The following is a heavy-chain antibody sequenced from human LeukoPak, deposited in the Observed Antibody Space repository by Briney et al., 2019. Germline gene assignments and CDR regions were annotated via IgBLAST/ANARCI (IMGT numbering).Heavy chain of an antibody. D-gene: IGHD3-16*02. CDR1: GYTFTSYG. V-gene: IGHV1-18*01. J-gene: IGHJ4*02. Sequence: GASVKVSCKASGYTFTSYGISWVRQAPGQGLEWMGWISAYNGNTNYAQKLQGRVTMTTDTSTSTAYMELRSLRSDDTAVYYCARGAVTFGGVIVKSIWGQGTLVTVSS. CDR3: ARGAVTFGGVIVKSI. CDR2: ISAYNGNT.